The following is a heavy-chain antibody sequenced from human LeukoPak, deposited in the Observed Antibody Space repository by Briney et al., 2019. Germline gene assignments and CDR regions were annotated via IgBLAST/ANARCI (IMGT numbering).Heavy chain of an antibody. Sequence: PSETLSLTCTVSGGSISSGGYYWSWIRQHPGKGLEWIGYIYYSGSTYYNPSLKSRVTISVDTSKNQFSLKLSSVTAADTAVYYCARARPAAIRGNWFDPWGQGTLVTVSS. V-gene: IGHV4-31*03. D-gene: IGHD2-2*02. CDR3: ARARPAAIRGNWFDP. CDR2: IYYSGST. J-gene: IGHJ5*02. CDR1: GGSISSGGYY.